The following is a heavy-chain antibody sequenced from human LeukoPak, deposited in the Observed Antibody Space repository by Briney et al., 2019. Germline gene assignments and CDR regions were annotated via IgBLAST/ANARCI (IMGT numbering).Heavy chain of an antibody. D-gene: IGHD2-2*01. CDR3: ARGGIVVVPAANDFDY. V-gene: IGHV4-4*07. J-gene: IGHJ4*02. CDR2: IYTSGST. Sequence: PSETLSLTCTVSGGSISSYYWNWIRQPAGKGLEWIGRIYTSGSTNYNPSLKSRVTMSVDTSKNQFSLKLSSVTAADTAVYYCARGGIVVVPAANDFDYWGQGTLVTVSS. CDR1: GGSISSYY.